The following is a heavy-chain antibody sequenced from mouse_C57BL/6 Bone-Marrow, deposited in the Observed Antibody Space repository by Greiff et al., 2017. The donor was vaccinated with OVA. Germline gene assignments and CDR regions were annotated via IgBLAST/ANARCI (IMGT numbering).Heavy chain of an antibody. Sequence: EVKLVESGGGLVKPGGSLKLSCAASGFTFSSYAMSWVRQTPEKRLEWVATISDGGSYTYYPDNVKGRFTISRDNAKNNLYLQMSHLKSEDTAMYYCARVVGDWFAYWGQGTLVTVSA. CDR2: ISDGGSYT. CDR3: ARVVGDWFAY. V-gene: IGHV5-4*03. J-gene: IGHJ3*01. CDR1: GFTFSSYA. D-gene: IGHD1-1*01.